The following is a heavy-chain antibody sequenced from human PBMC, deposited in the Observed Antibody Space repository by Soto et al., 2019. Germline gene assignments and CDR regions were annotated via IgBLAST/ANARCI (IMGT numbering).Heavy chain of an antibody. Sequence: EVQMVESGGDLVQPGGSLRLSCVASGFSLSDYAVNWVRQAPGKGLEWVSFISSDSRTTYYADSVEGRFTVSRDNARNSVSLQMDSLRDEDAAVYYCARIKLVEWFFINVDVYDMDVWGQGTPVTVSS. V-gene: IGHV3-48*02. D-gene: IGHD3-3*01. CDR3: ARIKLVEWFFINVDVYDMDV. CDR2: ISSDSRTT. CDR1: GFSLSDYA. J-gene: IGHJ6*02.